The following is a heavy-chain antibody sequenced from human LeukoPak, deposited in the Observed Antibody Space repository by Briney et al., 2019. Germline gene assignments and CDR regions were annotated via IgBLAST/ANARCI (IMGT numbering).Heavy chain of an antibody. Sequence: GASVKVSCKASGYTFTSYYMHWVRQAPGQGLEWMGGIIPIFGTSNYAQKFQGRVTITADESTTTAYMELSSLKSEDTAVYYCARGHRIAAAGTGYYYVMDVWGQGTTVTVSS. CDR3: ARGHRIAAAGTGYYYVMDV. CDR2: IIPIFGTS. CDR1: GYTFTSYY. D-gene: IGHD6-13*01. J-gene: IGHJ6*02. V-gene: IGHV1-69*13.